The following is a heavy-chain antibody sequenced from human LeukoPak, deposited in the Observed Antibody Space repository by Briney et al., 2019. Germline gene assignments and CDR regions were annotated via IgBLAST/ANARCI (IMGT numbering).Heavy chain of an antibody. J-gene: IGHJ4*02. Sequence: GGSLRLSCAASGFTFSSYAMSWVRQAPGKGLEWVSAISGSGGSTYYADSVKGRFTISRDNSKNTVYLQLTNLRDEDTAVYYCAKDSERYGVLEYWGQGTLVSVSA. D-gene: IGHD4-17*01. CDR1: GFTFSSYA. V-gene: IGHV3-23*01. CDR3: AKDSERYGVLEY. CDR2: ISGSGGST.